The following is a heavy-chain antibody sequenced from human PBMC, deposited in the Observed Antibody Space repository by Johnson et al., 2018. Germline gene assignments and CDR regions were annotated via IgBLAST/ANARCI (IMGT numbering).Heavy chain of an antibody. V-gene: IGHV3-30-3*01. CDR1: GFTFSSYA. CDR3: ARTLRPVGAVDI. CDR2: ISYDGSNK. J-gene: IGHJ3*02. D-gene: IGHD1-14*01. Sequence: QVQLVESGGGVVQPGRSLRLSCAASGFTFSSYAMHWVRQAPGKGLEWVAVISYDGSNKYYADSVKGRFTISRENSKNTLSLQMNSLRAEDTVVSYRARTLRPVGAVDIWGQGTMVTVSS.